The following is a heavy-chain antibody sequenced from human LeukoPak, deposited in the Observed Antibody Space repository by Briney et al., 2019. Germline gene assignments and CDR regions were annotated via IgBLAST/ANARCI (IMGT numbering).Heavy chain of an antibody. D-gene: IGHD3-3*01. J-gene: IGHJ6*03. CDR3: ARNVRFLGGYYYYMDV. CDR2: IYYSGST. Sequence: SETLSLTCTVSGGSISSGDYYWSWIRQPPGKGLEWIGYIYYSGSTYYNPSLKSRVTISVDTSKNQFSLKLSSVTAADTAVYYCARNVRFLGGYYYYMDVWGKGTTVTVSS. V-gene: IGHV4-30-4*08. CDR1: GGSISSGDYY.